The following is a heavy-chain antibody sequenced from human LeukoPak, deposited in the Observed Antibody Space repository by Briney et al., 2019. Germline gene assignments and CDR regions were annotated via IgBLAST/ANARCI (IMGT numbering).Heavy chain of an antibody. CDR1: GFTFSSYA. Sequence: GGSLRLSCAAPGFTFSSYAMSWVRQAPGKGLEWVSAISGSGGSTYYADSVKGRFTISRDNSKNTLYLQMNSLRAEDTAVYYCAKGGSVLITPGFDPWGQGTLVTVSS. J-gene: IGHJ5*02. D-gene: IGHD3-16*01. V-gene: IGHV3-23*01. CDR3: AKGGSVLITPGFDP. CDR2: ISGSGGST.